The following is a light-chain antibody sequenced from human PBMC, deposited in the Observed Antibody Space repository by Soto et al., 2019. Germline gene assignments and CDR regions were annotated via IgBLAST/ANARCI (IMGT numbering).Light chain of an antibody. Sequence: QSVLTQPPSASGSPGQSVTISCTGSSSNIGAGYDLHWYQQLPGTAPKLLLYGNSNRPSGVPDRFSGSKSGTSASLAITGLQAEDEADYYCQSYDSSLSAYVFGTGTKLTVL. V-gene: IGLV1-40*01. CDR3: QSYDSSLSAYV. CDR1: SSNIGAGYD. CDR2: GNS. J-gene: IGLJ1*01.